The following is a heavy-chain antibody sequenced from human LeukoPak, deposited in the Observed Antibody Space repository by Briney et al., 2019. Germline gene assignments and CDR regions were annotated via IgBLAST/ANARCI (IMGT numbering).Heavy chain of an antibody. CDR2: IYYSGST. CDR3: ACQTNDAFDI. J-gene: IGHJ3*02. V-gene: IGHV4-59*08. Sequence: PSETLSPTCTVSGGSISSYYWSWIRQPPGKGLEWIGYIYYSGSTNYNPSLKSRVTISVDTSKNQFSLKLSSVTAADTAVYYCACQTNDAFDIWGQGTMVTVSS. CDR1: GGSISSYY.